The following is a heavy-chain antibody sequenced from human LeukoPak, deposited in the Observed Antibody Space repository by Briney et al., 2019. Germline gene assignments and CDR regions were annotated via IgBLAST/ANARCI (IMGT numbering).Heavy chain of an antibody. J-gene: IGHJ4*02. D-gene: IGHD3-9*01. CDR3: ARGFPNVNMYYDILTGYPYYFDY. V-gene: IGHV1-69*13. CDR2: IIPIIGTA. CDR1: GGTFSSYA. Sequence: GASVKVSCKASGGTFSSYAISWVRQAPGQGLEWMGGIIPIIGTANYAQKFQGRVTITADESTSTAYMELSSLRSEDTAVYYCARGFPNVNMYYDILTGYPYYFDYWGQGTLVTVSS.